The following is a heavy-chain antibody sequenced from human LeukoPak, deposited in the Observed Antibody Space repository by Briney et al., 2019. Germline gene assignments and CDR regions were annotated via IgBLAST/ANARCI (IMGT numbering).Heavy chain of an antibody. J-gene: IGHJ4*02. CDR2: IIPIFGTA. V-gene: IGHV1-69*13. CDR3: ARVGGYYDSSGYRPLEDY. Sequence: SVKVSCKASGGTFSSYAISWVRQAPGQGLEWMGGIIPIFGTANYAQEFQGRVTVTADESTSTAYMELSSLRSEDTAVYYCARVGGYYDSSGYRPLEDYWGQGTLVTVSS. D-gene: IGHD3-22*01. CDR1: GGTFSSYA.